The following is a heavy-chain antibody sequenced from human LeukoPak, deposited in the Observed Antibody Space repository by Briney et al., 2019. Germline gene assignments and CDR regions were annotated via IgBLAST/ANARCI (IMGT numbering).Heavy chain of an antibody. J-gene: IGHJ4*02. CDR2: INPSGGST. D-gene: IGHD4-4*01. CDR3: ARRASYSNYPYYFDY. Sequence: GASVKVSCKASGYTFTSYYMHWVRRAPGQGLEWMGIINPSGGSTSYAQKFQGRVTMTRDTSTSTVYMKLSSLRSEDTAVYYCARRASYSNYPYYFDYWGQGTLVTVSS. V-gene: IGHV1-46*01. CDR1: GYTFTSYY.